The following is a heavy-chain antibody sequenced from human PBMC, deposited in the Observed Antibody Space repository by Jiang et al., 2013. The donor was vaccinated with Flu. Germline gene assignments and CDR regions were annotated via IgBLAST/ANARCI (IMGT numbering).Heavy chain of an antibody. CDR3: AREADTETNGMDV. J-gene: IGHJ6*02. V-gene: IGHV1-2*04. CDR2: INPNSGGT. D-gene: IGHD5-18*01. Sequence: VQLVESGAEVKKPGASVKVSCKASGYTFTGYYMHWVRQAPGQGLEWMGWINPNSGGTNYAQKFQGWVTMTRDTSISTAYMELSRLRSDDTAVYYCAREADTETNGMDVWGQGTTVTVSS. CDR1: GYTFTGYY.